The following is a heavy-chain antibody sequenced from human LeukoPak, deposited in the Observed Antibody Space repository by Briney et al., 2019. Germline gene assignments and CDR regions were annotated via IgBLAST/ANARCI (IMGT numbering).Heavy chain of an antibody. Sequence: HAGGSLRLSCEASGFAFGSYAMHWVRQAPGKGLEWVSAISGSGGSTYYADSVKGRFTISRDNSKNTLYLQMNSLRAEDTAVYYCAKVLALPTFGQPKGIAAAGTGWDYWGQGTLVTVSS. V-gene: IGHV3-23*01. J-gene: IGHJ4*02. CDR3: AKVLALPTFGQPKGIAAAGTGWDY. CDR2: ISGSGGST. CDR1: GFAFGSYA. D-gene: IGHD6-13*01.